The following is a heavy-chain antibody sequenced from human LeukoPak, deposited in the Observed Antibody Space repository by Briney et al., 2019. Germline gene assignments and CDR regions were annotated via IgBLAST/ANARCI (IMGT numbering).Heavy chain of an antibody. D-gene: IGHD6-6*01. J-gene: IGHJ3*02. CDR1: GFTFSSYE. V-gene: IGHV3-21*01. Sequence: GGSLRLSCAASGFTFSSYEMNWVRQAPGKGLEWVSSISSSSSYIYYADSVKGRFTISRDNAKNSLYLQMNSLRTEDTAVFYCARDFSRIAARLGAFDIWGQGTMVTVSS. CDR3: ARDFSRIAARLGAFDI. CDR2: ISSSSSYI.